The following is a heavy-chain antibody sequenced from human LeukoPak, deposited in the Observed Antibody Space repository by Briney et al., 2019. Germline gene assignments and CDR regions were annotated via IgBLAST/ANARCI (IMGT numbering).Heavy chain of an antibody. D-gene: IGHD4-17*01. CDR2: IYDSGST. CDR1: GGSIRSSYYY. CDR3: ARGAYGDPTSFDY. J-gene: IGHJ4*02. V-gene: IGHV4-39*07. Sequence: SETLSLTCTVSGGSIRSSYYYWGWIRQPPGKGLEWIGSIYDSGSTNYNPSLKSRVTISVDTSKNQFSLKLSSVTAADTAVYYCARGAYGDPTSFDYWGQGTLVTVSS.